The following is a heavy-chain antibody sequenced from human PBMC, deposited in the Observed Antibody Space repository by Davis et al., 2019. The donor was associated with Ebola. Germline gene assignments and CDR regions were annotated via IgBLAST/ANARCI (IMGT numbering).Heavy chain of an antibody. V-gene: IGHV3-30*18. CDR3: AKAHFDWLLYYYYYYGMDV. CDR1: GFIFRSYA. D-gene: IGHD3-9*01. J-gene: IGHJ6*04. Sequence: GESLKISCAASGFIFRSYAMHWVRQAPGKGLEWVAAISYDGSNKYYPDSVKGRFTISRDNSKNTLYLQMNSLRAEDTAVYYCAKAHFDWLLYYYYYYGMDVWGKGTTVTVSS. CDR2: ISYDGSNK.